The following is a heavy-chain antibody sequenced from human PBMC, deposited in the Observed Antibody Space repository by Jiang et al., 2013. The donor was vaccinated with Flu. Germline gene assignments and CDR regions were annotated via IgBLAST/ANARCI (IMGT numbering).Heavy chain of an antibody. Sequence: TFSSYAISWVRQAPGQGLEWMGGIIPIFGTANYAQKFQGRVTITADESTSTAYMELSSLRSEDTAVYYCARDREYYYDSSGYYRAEYFQHWGQGTLVTVSS. J-gene: IGHJ1*01. CDR2: IIPIFGTA. D-gene: IGHD3-22*01. V-gene: IGHV1-69*01. CDR1: TFSSYA. CDR3: ARDREYYYDSSGYYRAEYFQH.